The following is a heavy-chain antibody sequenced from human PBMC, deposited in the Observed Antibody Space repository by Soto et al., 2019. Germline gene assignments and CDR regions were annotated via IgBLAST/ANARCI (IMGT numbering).Heavy chain of an antibody. CDR1: GFTFDDYT. J-gene: IGHJ1*01. D-gene: IGHD6-19*01. CDR2: ISWDGGST. V-gene: IGHV3-43*01. Sequence: PGGSVRLSCAASGFTFDDYTMHWVRQAPGKGLEWVSLISWDGGSTYYADSVKGRFTISRDNSKNSLYLQMNSLRTEDTALYYCAKGGSGPRAEYFQHWGQGTLVTVSS. CDR3: AKGGSGPRAEYFQH.